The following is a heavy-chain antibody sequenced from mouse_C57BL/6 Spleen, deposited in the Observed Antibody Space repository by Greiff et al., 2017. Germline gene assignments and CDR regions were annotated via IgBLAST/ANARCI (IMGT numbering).Heavy chain of an antibody. CDR1: GYTFTDYN. J-gene: IGHJ2*01. CDR2: INPKNGGT. CDR3: ARNYDYDKVYYFDY. Sequence: VQLQQSGPELVKPGASVKMSCKASGYTFTDYNMHWVKQSHGKSLEWIGYINPKNGGTSYNQKFKGKATLTVNKSSSTAYMELRSLTSEESAVYYCARNYDYDKVYYFDYWGQGTTLTVSS. V-gene: IGHV1-22*01. D-gene: IGHD2-4*01.